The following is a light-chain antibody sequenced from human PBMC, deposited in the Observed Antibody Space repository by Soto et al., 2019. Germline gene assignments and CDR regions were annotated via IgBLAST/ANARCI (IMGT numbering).Light chain of an antibody. V-gene: IGKV1-39*01. CDR1: QNIADF. CDR2: AAS. Sequence: DVQMTQSPPSLSASVGDRVTITCRASQNIADFLNWYQQKSGKAPKLLRYAASRLQTGVPSRFSGSRSETDFTLTINSRDPEDFATYYCQQTYRIPQTFGQGTKVEIK. J-gene: IGKJ1*01. CDR3: QQTYRIPQT.